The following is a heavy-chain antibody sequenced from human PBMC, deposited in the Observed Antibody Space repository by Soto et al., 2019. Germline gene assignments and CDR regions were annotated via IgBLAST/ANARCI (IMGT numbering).Heavy chain of an antibody. CDR2: ISYDGSNK. CDR3: AKDDYSSAAADY. D-gene: IGHD6-13*01. J-gene: IGHJ4*02. CDR1: GFTFSSYG. Sequence: GGSLRLSCAASGFTFSSYGMHWVRQAPGKGLEWVAVISYDGSNKYYADSVKGRFTISRDNSKNTLYLQMNSLRAEDTAVYYCAKDDYSSAAADYWGQGTLVTVSS. V-gene: IGHV3-30*18.